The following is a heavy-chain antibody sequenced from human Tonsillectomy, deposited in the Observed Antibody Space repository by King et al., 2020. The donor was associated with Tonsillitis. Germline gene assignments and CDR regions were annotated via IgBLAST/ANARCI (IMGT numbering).Heavy chain of an antibody. V-gene: IGHV3-33*01. Sequence: VQLVESGGGVVQPGRSLRLSCAASGFTFSSYGMHWVRQAPGKGLEWVAVIWYDGSEKYYADSVKGRFTVSRANSKNTLFLQMNSLRAEDTAVYYCARWAASGYECWGQGTLVTVSS. J-gene: IGHJ1*01. CDR1: GFTFSSYG. D-gene: IGHD5-12*01. CDR2: IWYDGSEK. CDR3: ARWAASGYEC.